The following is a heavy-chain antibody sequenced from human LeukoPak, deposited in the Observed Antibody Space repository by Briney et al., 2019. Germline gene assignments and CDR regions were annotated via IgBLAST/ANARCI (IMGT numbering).Heavy chain of an antibody. V-gene: IGHV4-34*01. CDR2: IYHSGTT. CDR3: ARGKPLWFGESDYFDY. D-gene: IGHD3-10*01. J-gene: IGHJ4*02. CDR1: GFTFSDYY. Sequence: GSLRLSCAASGFTFSDYYMSWIRQPPGKGLQWIGSIYHSGTTFYDPSLKSRVSISVDLSNNHFSLKLTSVTAADTAVYYCARGKPLWFGESDYFDYWGQGTLVTVSS.